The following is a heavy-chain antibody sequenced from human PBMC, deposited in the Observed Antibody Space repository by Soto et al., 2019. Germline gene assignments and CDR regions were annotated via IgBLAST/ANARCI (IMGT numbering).Heavy chain of an antibody. Sequence: ASVKVSCKASGYTFTGYYMHWVRQAPGQGLERMGWINPNSGGTNYAQKFQGRVTMTRDTSISTAYMELSRLRSDETAVYYCASYDGSGSYYNVPFDYWGQGTLVTVSS. CDR2: INPNSGGT. CDR3: ASYDGSGSYYNVPFDY. V-gene: IGHV1-2*02. J-gene: IGHJ4*02. D-gene: IGHD3-10*01. CDR1: GYTFTGYY.